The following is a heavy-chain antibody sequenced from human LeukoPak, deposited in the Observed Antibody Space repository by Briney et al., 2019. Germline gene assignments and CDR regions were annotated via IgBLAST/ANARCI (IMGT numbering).Heavy chain of an antibody. CDR2: MNPNSGGT. Sequence: ASVKVSCKASGYTFTSYDINWVRQATGQGLEWMGWMNPNSGGTNYAQKFQGRVTMTRDTSISTAYMELSRLRSDDTAVYYCARITYYYGSGSYSPSFDYWGQGTLVTVSS. CDR1: GYTFTSYD. CDR3: ARITYYYGSGSYSPSFDY. V-gene: IGHV1-2*02. D-gene: IGHD3-10*01. J-gene: IGHJ4*02.